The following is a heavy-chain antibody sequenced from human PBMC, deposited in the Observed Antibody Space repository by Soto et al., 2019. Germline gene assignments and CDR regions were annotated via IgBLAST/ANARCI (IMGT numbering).Heavy chain of an antibody. V-gene: IGHV4-4*02. CDR2: VYRTGST. CDR3: ARARATIAAAAIFDC. J-gene: IGHJ4*02. CDR1: GGSISTSNW. Sequence: LCGGSISTSNWWSWVRQPPGKGLEWIGEVYRTGSTNYNPSLESRVIVSVDKSKNQFSLKLTSVTAADTAVYYCARARATIAAAAIFDCWGQGTLVTVSS. D-gene: IGHD6-13*01.